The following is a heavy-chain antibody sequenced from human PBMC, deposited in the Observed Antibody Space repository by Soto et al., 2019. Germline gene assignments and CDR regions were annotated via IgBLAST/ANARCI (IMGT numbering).Heavy chain of an antibody. D-gene: IGHD6-13*01. J-gene: IGHJ6*02. CDR1: GGSVSSGSYY. CDR3: ARDRGGAAAGPTYYYCGMDV. V-gene: IGHV4-61*01. Sequence: QVQLQESGPGLVKPSETLSLTCTVSGGSVSSGSYYWSWIRQPPGKGLEWIGYIYYSGSTNYNPSLKSRVTRSVDKSKNQFSLKLSSVTAADTAVYYCARDRGGAAAGPTYYYCGMDVWGQGTPVTVSS. CDR2: IYYSGST.